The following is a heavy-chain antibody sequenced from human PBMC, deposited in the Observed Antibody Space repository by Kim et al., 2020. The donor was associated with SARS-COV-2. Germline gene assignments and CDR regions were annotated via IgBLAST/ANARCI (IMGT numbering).Heavy chain of an antibody. D-gene: IGHD2-15*01. V-gene: IGHV3-53*01. J-gene: IGHJ4*02. Sequence: YYADSVKGRFTISRDDSKNSLDLQMNSLRVEDTAMYYCVRGWLRSSGVGDFWGLGTLVTVSS. CDR3: VRGWLRSSGVGDF.